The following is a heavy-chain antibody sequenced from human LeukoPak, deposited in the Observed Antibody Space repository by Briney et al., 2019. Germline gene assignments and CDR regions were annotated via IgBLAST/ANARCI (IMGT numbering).Heavy chain of an antibody. CDR1: GYTFTTYG. J-gene: IGHJ5*02. CDR2: ISPYNGNT. D-gene: IGHD2-15*01. V-gene: IGHV1-18*01. Sequence: ASVKVSCKASGYTFTTYGITWVRQAPGQGLEWMGWISPYNGNTNYAQNFQGRVTMTTDTSTSTAYMELRSLRSDDTAVDYCARGGAYCSGGSCPYNWFDPWGQGTLVTVSS. CDR3: ARGGAYCSGGSCPYNWFDP.